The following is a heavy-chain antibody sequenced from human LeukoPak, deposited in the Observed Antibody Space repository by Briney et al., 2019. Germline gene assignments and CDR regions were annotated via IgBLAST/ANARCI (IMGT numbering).Heavy chain of an antibody. J-gene: IGHJ6*03. V-gene: IGHV3-23*01. Sequence: PGGSLRLSCAASGFTFSSYAMSWVRQAPGEGLEWVSAISGSGGSTYYADSVKGRFTISRDNSKNTLYLQMNSLRAEDTAVYYCAKGSTDYYYYYYMDVWGKGTTVTVSS. CDR3: AKGSTDYYYYYYMDV. CDR1: GFTFSSYA. CDR2: ISGSGGST.